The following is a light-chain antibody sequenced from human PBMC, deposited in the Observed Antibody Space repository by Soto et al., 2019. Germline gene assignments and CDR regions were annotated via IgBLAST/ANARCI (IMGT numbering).Light chain of an antibody. CDR3: ASWDTSLNSGV. J-gene: IGLJ2*01. V-gene: IGLV1-51*02. CDR2: EDN. CDR1: SSNIGINI. Sequence: QSVLTQPPSVSAAPGQKVTISCSGGSSNIGINIVSWYQQLPGTAPKLLIYEDNKRPSGIPDRFSGSKSGTSATLGITALQTGDEADHYCASWDTSLNSGVFGGGTKLTVL.